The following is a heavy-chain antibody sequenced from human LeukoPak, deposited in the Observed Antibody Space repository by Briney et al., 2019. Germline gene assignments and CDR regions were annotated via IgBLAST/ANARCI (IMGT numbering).Heavy chain of an antibody. D-gene: IGHD3-9*01. V-gene: IGHV1-69*01. Sequence: GSSVRVSCKASGGTFRDYMFTWVRQAPGQGLEWMGEIIPIFGTANYVQKFQGRVTITADESTSTVFMELSSLRSEDTGVYYCARSNDILTGYYGRHWGQGTLVTVSP. CDR2: IIPIFGTA. CDR3: ARSNDILTGYYGRH. CDR1: GGTFRDYM. J-gene: IGHJ4*02.